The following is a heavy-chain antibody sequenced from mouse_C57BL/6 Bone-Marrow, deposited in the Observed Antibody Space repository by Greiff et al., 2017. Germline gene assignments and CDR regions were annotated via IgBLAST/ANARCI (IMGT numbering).Heavy chain of an antibody. CDR2: IRNKANNPAT. V-gene: IGHV6-6*01. CDR1: GFTFSDAW. J-gene: IGHJ1*03. CDR3: TGDSYWYFDV. Sequence: EVHLVESGGGLVQPGGSMKLSCAASGFTFSDAWMDWVRQSPEKGLEWVAEIRNKANNPATYYAESVKGRFTISRDDSKSSVYLQMNSLRAEDTGIYYCTGDSYWYFDVWGTGTTVTVSS.